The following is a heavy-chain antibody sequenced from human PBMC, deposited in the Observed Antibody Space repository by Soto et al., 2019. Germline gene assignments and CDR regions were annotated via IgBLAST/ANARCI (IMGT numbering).Heavy chain of an antibody. CDR2: INWNGGSR. J-gene: IGHJ5*02. CDR1: GFTFDDYG. V-gene: IGHV3-20*04. Sequence: GGSLRLSCAASGFTFDDYGMSWVRQAPGKGLEWVSGINWNGGSRGYADSVKGRFTISRDNAKNSLYLQMNSLRAEDTALYYCARVGSSSSGRSWFDPWGQGTLVTVSS. CDR3: ARVGSSSSGRSWFDP. D-gene: IGHD6-6*01.